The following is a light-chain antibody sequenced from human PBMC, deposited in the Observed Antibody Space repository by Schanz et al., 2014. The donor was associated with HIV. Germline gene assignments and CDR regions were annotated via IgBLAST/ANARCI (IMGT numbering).Light chain of an antibody. CDR3: QQYHSSSWT. J-gene: IGKJ1*01. CDR2: QAS. V-gene: IGKV1-5*03. Sequence: DIQMTKTPSSLRASVGDTEGKKRRERNHIGFWLTWYQQKPGKAPNLLIFQASRLNSGVPSRFSGSGSGTEFTLTISILQPDDSATYYCQQYHSSSWTFGRGTRLEIK. CDR1: NHIGFW.